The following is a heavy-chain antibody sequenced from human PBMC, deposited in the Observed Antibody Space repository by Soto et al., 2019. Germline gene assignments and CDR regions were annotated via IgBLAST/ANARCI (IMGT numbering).Heavy chain of an antibody. CDR2: IYNSGSA. CDR3: AGMSFTGFGDLCGNVYFYGLDV. V-gene: IGHV4-59*03. J-gene: IGHJ6*02. D-gene: IGHD3-3*01. Sequence: QVQLQESGPGLVKPSETLSLTCNVSGGSISSYYWTWIRQPPGKGLEWIGHIYNSGSANYNPSLQSRVTIALDTSQNQFSLNLTSVTAADTAVYYCAGMSFTGFGDLCGNVYFYGLDVWGQWTTVTVSS. CDR1: GGSISSYY.